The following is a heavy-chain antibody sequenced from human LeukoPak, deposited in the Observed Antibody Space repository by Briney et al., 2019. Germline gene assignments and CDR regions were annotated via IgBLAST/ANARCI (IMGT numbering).Heavy chain of an antibody. D-gene: IGHD3-10*01. CDR2: IFSSGPT. Sequence: PGVSLRLSCAASGFTVSSNYMSWVRQAPGKGLEWVSVIFSSGPTYYADSVKGRFTISRDTSKNALYLQMNSLRAEDTAVYYCAISGLGFGEFRGLDYWGQGTLVTVSS. CDR3: AISGLGFGEFRGLDY. CDR1: GFTVSSNY. V-gene: IGHV3-53*01. J-gene: IGHJ4*02.